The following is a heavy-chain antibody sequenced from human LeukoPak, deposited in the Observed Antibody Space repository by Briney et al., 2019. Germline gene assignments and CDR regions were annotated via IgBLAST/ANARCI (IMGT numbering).Heavy chain of an antibody. J-gene: IGHJ6*04. V-gene: IGHV1-2*04. CDR1: GYTFTGYY. CDR2: INPNSGGT. D-gene: IGHD3-16*01. CDR3: ARALSPFDYYYGMDV. Sequence: ASVEVSCKASGYTFTGYYMHWVRQAPGQGLEWMGWINPNSGGTNYAQKFQGWVTMTRDTSISTAYMELSRLRSDDTAVYYCARALSPFDYYYGMDVWGKGTTVTVSS.